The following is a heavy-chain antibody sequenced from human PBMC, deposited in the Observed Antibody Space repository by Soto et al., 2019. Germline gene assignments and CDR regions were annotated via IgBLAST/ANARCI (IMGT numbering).Heavy chain of an antibody. D-gene: IGHD6-6*01. Sequence: QVQLQESGPGLVKPSETLSLTCTVSGGSISSYYWSWIRQPPGKGLEWIGYIYYSGSTNYNPSLKSRVTISVDTSKNQFSLKLSSGTAADTAVYYCAREYSSSSYYYYYMDVWGKGTTVTVSS. V-gene: IGHV4-59*01. CDR1: GGSISSYY. J-gene: IGHJ6*03. CDR2: IYYSGST. CDR3: AREYSSSSYYYYYMDV.